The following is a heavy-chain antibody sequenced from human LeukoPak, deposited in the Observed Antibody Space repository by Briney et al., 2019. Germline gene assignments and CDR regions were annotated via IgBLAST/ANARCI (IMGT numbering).Heavy chain of an antibody. V-gene: IGHV3-21*01. J-gene: IGHJ4*02. CDR3: AKDSGSWSVFDY. D-gene: IGHD7-27*01. Sequence: PGGSLRLSCAASGFTFSSYTMNWVRQAPGKGPEWVSYITSSRSYIYYADSVKGRFTISRDNARNSLYLKMNSLLPEDTAVYYCAKDSGSWSVFDYWGQGTLVTVSS. CDR2: ITSSRSYI. CDR1: GFTFSSYT.